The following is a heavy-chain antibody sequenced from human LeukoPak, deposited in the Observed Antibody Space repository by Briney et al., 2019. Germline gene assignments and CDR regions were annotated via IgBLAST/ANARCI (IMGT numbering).Heavy chain of an antibody. D-gene: IGHD3-10*01. CDR3: ARSGTYYNNWFDP. Sequence: SETLSLTCTVSGGSISSTRYYWGWIRQPPGKGLEWIGSIYYSGNTYYNPSLKSRVTMSVDRSKNQFSLKLSSVTAADTAVYYCARSGTYYNNWFDPWGQGTLVTVSS. CDR2: IYYSGNT. V-gene: IGHV4-39*01. J-gene: IGHJ5*02. CDR1: GGSISSTRYY.